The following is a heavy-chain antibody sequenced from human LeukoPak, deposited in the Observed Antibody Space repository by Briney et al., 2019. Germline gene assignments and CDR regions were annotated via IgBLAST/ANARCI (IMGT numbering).Heavy chain of an antibody. Sequence: AGGSLRLSCAASGFTFSSYAMSWVRQAPGKGLEWVSAISGSGGSTYYADSVKGRFTISRDNSKNTLYLQMNSLRAEDTAVYYCAADFWSGYPPYGMDVWGQGTTVTVSS. D-gene: IGHD3-3*01. V-gene: IGHV3-23*01. J-gene: IGHJ6*02. CDR3: AADFWSGYPPYGMDV. CDR1: GFTFSSYA. CDR2: ISGSGGST.